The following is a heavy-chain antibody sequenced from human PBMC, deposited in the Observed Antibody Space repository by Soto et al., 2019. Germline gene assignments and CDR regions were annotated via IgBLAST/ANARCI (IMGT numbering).Heavy chain of an antibody. CDR2: IIPIFGTA. J-gene: IGHJ3*02. V-gene: IGHV1-69*13. D-gene: IGHD2-15*01. Sequence: SVKVSCKASGGTFSSYAISWVRQAPGQGLEWMGGIIPIFGTANYAQKFQGRVTITADESTSTAYMELSSLRSEDTAVYYCAREYCSGGSCYSGAFDIWGQGTMVTVSS. CDR1: GGTFSSYA. CDR3: AREYCSGGSCYSGAFDI.